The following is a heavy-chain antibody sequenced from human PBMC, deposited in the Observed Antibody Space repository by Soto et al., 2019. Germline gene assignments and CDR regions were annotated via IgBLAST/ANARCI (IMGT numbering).Heavy chain of an antibody. CDR2: IYYNGST. CDR1: SGSISSSSYY. CDR3: ARQRLCSGGSCYGLGSYFDS. V-gene: IGHV4-39*01. J-gene: IGHJ4*02. Sequence: PSETLSLTCTVSSGSISSSSYYWAWIRQPPGKGLEWIGTIYYNGSTYYNPSLKSRVTISVDTSKDHFSLKVSSVTAADTAMYHCARQRLCSGGSCYGLGSYFDSWGQGTLVTVSS. D-gene: IGHD2-15*01.